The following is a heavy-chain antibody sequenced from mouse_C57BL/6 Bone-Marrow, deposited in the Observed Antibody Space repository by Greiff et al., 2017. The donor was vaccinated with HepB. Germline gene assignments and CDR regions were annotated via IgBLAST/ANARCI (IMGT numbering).Heavy chain of an antibody. Sequence: VKLVESGPGLVQPSQSLSITCTVSGFSLTSYGVHWVRQSPGKGLEWLGVIWSGGSTDYNAAFISRLSISKDNSKSQVFFKMNSLQADDTAIYYCARRPYYGSSYAMDYWGQGTSVTVSS. CDR2: IWSGGST. V-gene: IGHV2-2*01. J-gene: IGHJ4*01. CDR1: GFSLTSYG. CDR3: ARRPYYGSSYAMDY. D-gene: IGHD1-1*01.